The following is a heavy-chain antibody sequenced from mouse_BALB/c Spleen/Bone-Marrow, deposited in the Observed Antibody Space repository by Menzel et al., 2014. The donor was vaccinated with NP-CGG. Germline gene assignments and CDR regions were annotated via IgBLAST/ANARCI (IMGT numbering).Heavy chain of an antibody. D-gene: IGHD2-12*01. CDR3: ARVYEWYYDV. CDR2: INNNGGST. J-gene: IGHJ1*01. V-gene: IGHV5-6-3*01. Sequence: EVMLVESGGGLVQPGGSLKLSCVASGFTFSSYGMSWVRQTPDKGLELVATINNNGGSTYYPDSVKGQFTISRDNAKNTLYLQMSSLKSEDTAMYYCARVYEWYYDVWGAGTTVTVSS. CDR1: GFTFSSYG.